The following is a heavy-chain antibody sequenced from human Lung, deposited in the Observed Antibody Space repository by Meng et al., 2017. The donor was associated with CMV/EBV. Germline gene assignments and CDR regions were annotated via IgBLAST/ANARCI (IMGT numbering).Heavy chain of an antibody. CDR3: ASGTPGRSYCDY. J-gene: IGHJ4*02. Sequence: QVQLEEFGAEVKKPGTSVKVSCETSGYTFGSYGICWVRQAPGQGLEWMGWFVNYVDTYPAPKFQGRVTMTTDTHTNTAFMELRSLTSDDTAVYYCASGTPGRSYCDYWGQGTLVTVSS. V-gene: IGHV1-18*01. CDR2: FVNYVDT. D-gene: IGHD2-15*01. CDR1: GYTFGSYG.